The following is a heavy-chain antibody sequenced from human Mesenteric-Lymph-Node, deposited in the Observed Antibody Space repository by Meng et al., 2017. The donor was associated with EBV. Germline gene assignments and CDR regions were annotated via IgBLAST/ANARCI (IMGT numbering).Heavy chain of an antibody. CDR1: GFTVSSHY. Sequence: EVQLCESGGGLSQPGGSLRLSCVASGFTVSSHYMSWVRQAPGMGLEWVSLIYTGGNTFYAHSVKGRFTVSRDNSKNTLYLQMNSLRDEDTAFYYCAKVVQGFGWFDPWGQGTLVTVSS. J-gene: IGHJ5*01. CDR3: AKVVQGFGWFDP. V-gene: IGHV3-53*01. CDR2: IYTGGNT. D-gene: IGHD3-16*01.